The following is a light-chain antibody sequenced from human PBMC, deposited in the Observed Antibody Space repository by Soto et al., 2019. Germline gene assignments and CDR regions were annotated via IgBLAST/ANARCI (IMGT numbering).Light chain of an antibody. CDR3: QHYNSYPWT. CDR1: QSVRNW. V-gene: IGKV1-5*01. Sequence: DIQITQSPSTMSASVGDRVTITCRASQSVRNWLAWYQQRPGKAPKVLIYDASTLQSGVPSRFSGGGSGTEFTLTISSLQPDDFATYYCQHYNSYPWTFGQGTRWIS. J-gene: IGKJ1*01. CDR2: DAS.